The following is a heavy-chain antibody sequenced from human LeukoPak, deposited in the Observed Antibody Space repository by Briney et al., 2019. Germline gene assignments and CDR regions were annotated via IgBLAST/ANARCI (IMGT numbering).Heavy chain of an antibody. CDR3: ARGDKYDTSGFQEYFQT. V-gene: IGHV3-30*15. D-gene: IGHD3-22*01. CDR1: RFTFSSYA. J-gene: IGHJ1*01. Sequence: GGSLRLSCAASRFTFSSYAMHWVRQAPGKGLEWVAVISYDGSNKYDADSVKGRFTISRDNSKNTLYLQMSSLRAEDTAVYYCARGDKYDTSGFQEYFQTWGQGTLVTVSS. CDR2: ISYDGSNK.